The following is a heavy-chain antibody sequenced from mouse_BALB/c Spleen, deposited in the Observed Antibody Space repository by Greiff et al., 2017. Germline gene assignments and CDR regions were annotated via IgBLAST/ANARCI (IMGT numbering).Heavy chain of an antibody. CDR3: ARQGYGNSFDY. V-gene: IGHV5-6-2*01. CDR2: INSNGGST. CDR1: GFTFSSYY. J-gene: IGHJ2*01. D-gene: IGHD2-1*01. Sequence: EVKVEESGGGLVKLGGSLKLSCAASGFTFSSYYMSWVRQTPEKRLELVAAINSNGGSTYYPDTVKGRFTISRDNAKNTLYLQMSSLKSEDTALYYCARQGYGNSFDYWGQGTTLTVSS.